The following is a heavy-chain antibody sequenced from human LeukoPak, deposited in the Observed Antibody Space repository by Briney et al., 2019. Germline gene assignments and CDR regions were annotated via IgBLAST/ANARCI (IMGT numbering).Heavy chain of an antibody. CDR3: ARATVEMATTFDY. Sequence: ASVKVSCKASGGTFSSYAISWVRQAPGQGLEWMGGIIPIFGTANYAQKFQGRVTITADESTSTAYMELSSLRSEDTAVYYCARATVEMATTFDYWGQGTLVTVSS. CDR2: IIPIFGTA. D-gene: IGHD5-24*01. CDR1: GGTFSSYA. V-gene: IGHV1-69*13. J-gene: IGHJ4*02.